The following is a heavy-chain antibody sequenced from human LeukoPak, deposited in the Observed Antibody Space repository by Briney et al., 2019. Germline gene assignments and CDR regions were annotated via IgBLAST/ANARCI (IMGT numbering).Heavy chain of an antibody. Sequence: SETLSLTCTVSGYSISSGYYWGWIRPPPGKGLEWIGSIYHSGSTYYNPSLKSRVTISVDRSNNQFSLKLSSVTAADTAVYYCASLTSYYFDYWGQGALVTVSS. J-gene: IGHJ4*02. CDR2: IYHSGST. CDR1: GYSISSGYY. V-gene: IGHV4-38-2*02. CDR3: ASLTSYYFDY.